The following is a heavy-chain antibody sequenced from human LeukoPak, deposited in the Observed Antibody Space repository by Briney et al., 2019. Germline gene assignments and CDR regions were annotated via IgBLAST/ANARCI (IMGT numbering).Heavy chain of an antibody. CDR1: GYTFTSYY. CDR3: ARGGSSGWYSYYYYYMDV. CDR2: INPSGGST. V-gene: IGHV1-46*01. J-gene: IGHJ6*03. Sequence: GASVKVSCKASGYTFTSYYMHWVRQAPGQGLEWMGIINPSGGSTSYAQKFQGRVTMTRDMSTSTVYMELSSLRSEDTAVYYCARGGSSGWYSYYYYYMDVWGKGTTVTVSS. D-gene: IGHD6-19*01.